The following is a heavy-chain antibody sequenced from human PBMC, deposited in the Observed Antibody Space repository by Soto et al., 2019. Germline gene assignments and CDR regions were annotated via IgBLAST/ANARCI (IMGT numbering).Heavy chain of an antibody. CDR2: INWDGGST. V-gene: IGHV3-20*01. CDR1: VFPSVVSS. Sequence: PGRPLRLPGPAFVFPSVVSSVAGVRNAQGKGLEWVSGINWDGGSTTYADSVKGRFTISRDNGRNSLYLQLDSLRAEDTALYHCARREYYYGSAYYMDVWGKGTTVTVS. D-gene: IGHD3-10*01. J-gene: IGHJ6*03. CDR3: ARREYYYGSAYYMDV.